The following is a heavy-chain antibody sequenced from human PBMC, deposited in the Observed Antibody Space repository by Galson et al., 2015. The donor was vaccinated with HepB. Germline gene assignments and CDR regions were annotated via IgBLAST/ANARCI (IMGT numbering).Heavy chain of an antibody. Sequence: SETLSLTCAVYGGSFSGYYWSWIRQPPGKGLEWIGEINHSGSTNYNPSLKSRVTISVDTSKNQFSLKLSSVTAADTAVYYCAYGDYGYYWGQGTLVTVSS. D-gene: IGHD4-17*01. CDR1: GGSFSGYY. V-gene: IGHV4-34*01. CDR2: INHSGST. J-gene: IGHJ4*02. CDR3: AYGDYGYY.